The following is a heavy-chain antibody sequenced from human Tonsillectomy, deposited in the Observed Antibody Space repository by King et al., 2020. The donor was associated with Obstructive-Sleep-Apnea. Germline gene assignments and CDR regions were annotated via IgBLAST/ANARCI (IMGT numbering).Heavy chain of an antibody. CDR1: GFSFNAYT. V-gene: IGHV3-30*04. CDR2: ISYDGANK. CDR3: ARDWRECSRTTCQASEDQ. Sequence: QVQLVESGGGVVQPGRSLRLSCVASGFSFNAYTMHWVRQAPGQGLEWVAVISYDGANKYYADSVKGRFTISRDNSKNTLYLEMNSLSSGDTAVYYCARDWRECSRTTCQASEDQWGKGTLVIVSS. D-gene: IGHD2-2*01. J-gene: IGHJ4*02.